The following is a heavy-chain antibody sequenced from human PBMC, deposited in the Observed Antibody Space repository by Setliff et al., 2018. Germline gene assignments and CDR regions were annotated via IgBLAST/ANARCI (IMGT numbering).Heavy chain of an antibody. J-gene: IGHJ6*02. V-gene: IGHV3-7*01. CDR1: GFTFSSYW. CDR3: ARDHAYGSRFYYYYYGMDV. Sequence: GGSLRLSCAASGFTFSSYWMSWVRQAPGKGLEWVANIRQDGSEKYYVDSVKGRFTISRDNAKNSLYLQMNSLRAEDTAVYYCARDHAYGSRFYYYYYGMDVWGQGTTVTVSS. D-gene: IGHD3-10*01. CDR2: IRQDGSEK.